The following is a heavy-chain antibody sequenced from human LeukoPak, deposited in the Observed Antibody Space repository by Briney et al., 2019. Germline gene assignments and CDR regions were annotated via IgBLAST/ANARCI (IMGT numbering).Heavy chain of an antibody. J-gene: IGHJ4*02. V-gene: IGHV1-2*06. Sequence: ASVKVSCKASGYTFTGYYMHWVRQAPGQGLEWMGRINPNSGGTNYAQKFQGRVTMTRDTSISTAYMELSRLRSDDTAVYYCARFVWWLQGLEYWGQGTLVTVSS. CDR1: GYTFTGYY. CDR2: INPNSGGT. CDR3: ARFVWWLQGLEY. D-gene: IGHD5-12*01.